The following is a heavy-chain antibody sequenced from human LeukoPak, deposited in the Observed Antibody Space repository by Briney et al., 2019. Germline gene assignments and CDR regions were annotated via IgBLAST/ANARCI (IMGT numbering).Heavy chain of an antibody. CDR2: ISVSGGDT. J-gene: IGHJ4*02. Sequence: GGSLRLSCAASGFTFSSFAMSWVRQAPGKGLEWVSAISVSGGDTYYSDSVKGRFTISRDNSKNTLYLQMNSLRAEDTAVYYCAKDRIKLSSGYGGAFDYWGQGTLVTVSS. CDR3: AKDRIKLSSGYGGAFDY. V-gene: IGHV3-23*01. CDR1: GFTFSSFA. D-gene: IGHD3-22*01.